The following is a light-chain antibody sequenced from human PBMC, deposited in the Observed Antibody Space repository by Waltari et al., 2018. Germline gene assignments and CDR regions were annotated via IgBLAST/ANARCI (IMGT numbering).Light chain of an antibody. Sequence: EIVLTQSPATLSLSPGQRATLSCRASQRVSSQLIWYQQKPGQAPRLLIYDASTRAAGIPARFSGSGSGTDFTLTISSLEPEDFAVYYCQQRYSWPRTFGQGTKLEI. CDR1: QRVSSQ. CDR3: QQRYSWPRT. CDR2: DAS. V-gene: IGKV3-11*01. J-gene: IGKJ2*01.